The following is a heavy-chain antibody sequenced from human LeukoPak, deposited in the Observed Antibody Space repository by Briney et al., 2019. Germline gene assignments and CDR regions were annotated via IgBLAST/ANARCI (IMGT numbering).Heavy chain of an antibody. CDR2: IDPSDSYT. CDR1: GYSFTSYW. V-gene: IGHV5-10-1*01. J-gene: IGHJ4*02. Sequence: GESLKISCKGSGYSFTSYWISWVRQMRGKGLEWMGRIDPSDSYTNYSPSFQGHVTISADKSISTAYLQWSSLKASDTAMYYCARHAYSSSPFDYWGQGTLVTVSS. D-gene: IGHD6-13*01. CDR3: ARHAYSSSPFDY.